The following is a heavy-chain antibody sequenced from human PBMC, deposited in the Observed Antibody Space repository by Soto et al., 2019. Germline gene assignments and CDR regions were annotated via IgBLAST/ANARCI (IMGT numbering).Heavy chain of an antibody. CDR1: GFTFSSYA. J-gene: IGHJ5*02. CDR2: ISGSGGST. Sequence: EVQLLESGGGLVQPGGSLRLSCAASGFTFSSYAMSWVRRAPGKGLEWVSAISGSGGSTYYADSVKGRFTISRDNSKNTLYLQMNSLRAEDTAVYYCAKDDWGDEAARGFDPWGQGTLVTVSS. V-gene: IGHV3-23*01. D-gene: IGHD6-25*01. CDR3: AKDDWGDEAARGFDP.